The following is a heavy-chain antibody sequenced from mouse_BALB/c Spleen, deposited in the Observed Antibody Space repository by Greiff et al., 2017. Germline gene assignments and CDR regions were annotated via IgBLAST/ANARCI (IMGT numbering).Heavy chain of an antibody. D-gene: IGHD3-1*01. Sequence: EVKLQESGGGLVQPGGSLKLSCAASGFTFSSYGMSWVRQTPDKRLELVATINSNGGSTYYPDSVKGRFTISRDNAKNTLYLQMSSLKSEDTAMYYCARDRGKGTFAYWGQGTLVTVSA. CDR1: GFTFSSYG. V-gene: IGHV5-6-3*01. CDR2: INSNGGST. CDR3: ARDRGKGTFAY. J-gene: IGHJ3*01.